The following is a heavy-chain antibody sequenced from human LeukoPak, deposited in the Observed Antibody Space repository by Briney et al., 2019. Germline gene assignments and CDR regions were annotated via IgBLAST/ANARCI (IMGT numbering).Heavy chain of an antibody. CDR3: ARGSHPMFDY. CDR2: IYHSGST. Sequence: SETLSLTCAVSGGSISSGGYSWSWLRQPPGMGLEWIGYIYHSGSTYYNPSLQSRVTISVYRSKNQFSLKLSSVTAADTAVYYCARGSHPMFDYWGQGTLVTVSS. V-gene: IGHV4-30-2*01. D-gene: IGHD1-26*01. CDR1: GGSISSGGYS. J-gene: IGHJ4*02.